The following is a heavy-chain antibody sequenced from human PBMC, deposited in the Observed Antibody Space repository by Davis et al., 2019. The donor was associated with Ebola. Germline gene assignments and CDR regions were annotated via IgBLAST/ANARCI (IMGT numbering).Heavy chain of an antibody. V-gene: IGHV1-46*01. CDR2: INPGGGST. CDR1: GYTFTSYY. CDR3: ARTGHTKYCTNSVCWRYNWFDP. D-gene: IGHD2-8*01. J-gene: IGHJ5*02. Sequence: AASVKVSCKASGYTFTSYYMHWVRQAPGQGLEWMGIINPGGGSTSYAQKFQGRVTMTRDTSTSTVYMRLSSLRSEDTAVYYCARTGHTKYCTNSVCWRYNWFDPWGQGTLVTVSS.